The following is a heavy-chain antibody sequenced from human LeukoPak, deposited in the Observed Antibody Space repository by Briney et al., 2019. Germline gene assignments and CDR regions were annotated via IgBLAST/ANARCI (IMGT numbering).Heavy chain of an antibody. CDR3: AREYPTTRILNYYYYGMDV. D-gene: IGHD1-14*01. CDR1: GFTINSYW. J-gene: IGHJ6*02. V-gene: IGHV3-74*01. CDR2: INSDGSTT. Sequence: GGPLRLSCAASGFTINSYWMHWVRQAPGKGLVWVSRINSDGSTTTYADSVKGRFTISRDNAKNSLYLQMNSLRAEDTAVYYCAREYPTTRILNYYYYGMDVWGQGTTVTVSS.